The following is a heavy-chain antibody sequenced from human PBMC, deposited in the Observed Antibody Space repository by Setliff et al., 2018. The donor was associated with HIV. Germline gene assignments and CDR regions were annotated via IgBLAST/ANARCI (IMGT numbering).Heavy chain of an antibody. CDR1: GFTFNNYG. CDR2: IRYDAATK. J-gene: IGHJ4*02. V-gene: IGHV3-30*02. CDR3: ATCSGPLDY. D-gene: IGHD6-19*01. Sequence: GGSLRLSCAASGFTFNNYGMHWVRQAPGKGLEWVAFIRYDAATKYYADSVEGRFTISRHNSKTTLYLQMDSLRSEDTAVYYCATCSGPLDYWGQGTLVTVSS.